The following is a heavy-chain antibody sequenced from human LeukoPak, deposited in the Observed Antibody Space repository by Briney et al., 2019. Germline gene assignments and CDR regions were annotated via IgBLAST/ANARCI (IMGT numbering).Heavy chain of an antibody. D-gene: IGHD6-19*01. Sequence: GGSLRLSCAASGFSFSTYAMSWVRQAPGKGLEWVSVISGSSSSTYYADSVKGRFTISRDNSENTLYLQMNSLRAEDTAVYYCAKGSGYSSGWYTFDYWGQGTLVTVSS. CDR2: ISGSSSST. CDR1: GFSFSTYA. V-gene: IGHV3-23*01. CDR3: AKGSGYSSGWYTFDY. J-gene: IGHJ4*02.